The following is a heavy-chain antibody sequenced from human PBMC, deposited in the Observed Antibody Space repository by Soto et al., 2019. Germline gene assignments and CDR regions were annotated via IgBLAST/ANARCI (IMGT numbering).Heavy chain of an antibody. Sequence: QVQLVQSGAAVSKPGSSVKVSCKASGGTFGIYAIGWVRQAPGQGLEWMRGIIPAFGTTKNAQKFQDRVDMTADESTNTVYMELRGLRFDDTAVYYCARVPRQMLYGPTRNRMDVWGQGTTLIVSS. CDR1: GGTFGIYA. CDR2: IIPAFGTT. CDR3: ARVPRQMLYGPTRNRMDV. J-gene: IGHJ6*02. V-gene: IGHV1-69*01. D-gene: IGHD2-2*02.